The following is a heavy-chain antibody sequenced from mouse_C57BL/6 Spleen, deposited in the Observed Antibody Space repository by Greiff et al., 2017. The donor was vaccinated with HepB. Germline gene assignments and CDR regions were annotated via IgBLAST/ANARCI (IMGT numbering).Heavy chain of an antibody. CDR2: INPSNGGT. CDR3: ARGITTVVDPLCYSIDY. CDR1: GYTFTSYW. Sequence: QVQLQQPGTELVKPGASVKLSCKASGYTFTSYWMHWVKQRPGQGLEWIGNINPSNGGTNYNEKFKSKATLTVDKSSSTAYMQLSSLTSEDSAVYYFARGITTVVDPLCYSIDYCGQGTPLSVSS. V-gene: IGHV1-53*01. J-gene: IGHJ2*01. D-gene: IGHD1-1*01.